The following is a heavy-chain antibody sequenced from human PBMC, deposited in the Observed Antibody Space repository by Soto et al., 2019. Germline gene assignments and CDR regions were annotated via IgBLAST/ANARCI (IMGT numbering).Heavy chain of an antibody. CDR2: MNPNSGNT. Sequence: QVQLVQSGAEVKKPGASVKVSCKASGYTFTSYDINWVRQATGQGLEWMGWMNPNSGNTGYAQKFQGRVTMTRNTARSTAYMELSSLRSEDTAVYYCARGGYCISTSCYLDNWFAPWGQGTLVTVSS. J-gene: IGHJ5*02. CDR1: GYTFTSYD. V-gene: IGHV1-8*01. CDR3: ARGGYCISTSCYLDNWFAP. D-gene: IGHD2-2*01.